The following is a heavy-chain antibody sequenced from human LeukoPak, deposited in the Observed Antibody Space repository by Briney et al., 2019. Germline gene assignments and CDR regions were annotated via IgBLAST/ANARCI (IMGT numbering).Heavy chain of an antibody. CDR3: AKDPTSFGSSWYRTGWFDP. V-gene: IGHV3-23*01. D-gene: IGHD6-13*01. CDR1: GFTFSSYA. J-gene: IGHJ5*02. CDR2: ISGSGGST. Sequence: PGGSLRLSCAASGFTFSSYAMSWVRQAPGKGLEWVSAISGSGGSTYCADSVKGRFTISRDNSKNTLYLQMNSLRAEDTAVYYCAKDPTSFGSSWYRTGWFDPWGQGTLVTVSS.